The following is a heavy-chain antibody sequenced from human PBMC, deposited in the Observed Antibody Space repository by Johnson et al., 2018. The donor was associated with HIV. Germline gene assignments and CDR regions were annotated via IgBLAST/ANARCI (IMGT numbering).Heavy chain of an antibody. CDR1: GFSFSDYY. V-gene: IGHV3-11*01. CDR2: ISSSGTTK. D-gene: IGHD1-26*01. J-gene: IGHJ3*02. Sequence: QVQLVESGGGLVQPGGSLRLSCAASGFSFSDYYMRWIRQAPGKGLEWVSYISSSGTTKYYADSVKGRFTISRGNSKNTLYLQMNSLRAEDTAVYYCAKDRRELTPDAFDIWGQGTMVTVSS. CDR3: AKDRRELTPDAFDI.